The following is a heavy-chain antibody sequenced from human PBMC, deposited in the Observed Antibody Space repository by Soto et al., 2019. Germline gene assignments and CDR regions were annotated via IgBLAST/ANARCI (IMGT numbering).Heavy chain of an antibody. CDR3: AKSLSSDSGSHFGD. CDR1: GFKFSSYA. CDR2: VSGISGSTHYA. V-gene: IGHV3-23*01. J-gene: IGHJ4*02. D-gene: IGHD3-22*01. Sequence: GGSLRLSCAASGFKFSSYAMNWARQAPGKGLEWVSGVSGISGSTHYAFYADSVKGRFSISRDNSRSMMFLQMNSLRAEDTAVYYCAKSLSSDSGSHFGDWGQGTQVTVSS.